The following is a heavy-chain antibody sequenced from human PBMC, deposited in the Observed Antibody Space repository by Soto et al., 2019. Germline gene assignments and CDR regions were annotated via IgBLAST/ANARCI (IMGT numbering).Heavy chain of an antibody. CDR3: ARVGRYCSGGSCYVDAFDI. CDR1: GGCISSGAYY. Sequence: SETLSLTCSVSGGCISSGAYYWSWIRQYPGKGLEWIGYIYYSGNTSYNPSLKSRISISLDTSKNQFSLTLTSVTAADTAVYYCARVGRYCSGGSCYVDAFDIWGQGTMVTVSS. D-gene: IGHD2-15*01. J-gene: IGHJ3*02. V-gene: IGHV4-31*03. CDR2: IYYSGNT.